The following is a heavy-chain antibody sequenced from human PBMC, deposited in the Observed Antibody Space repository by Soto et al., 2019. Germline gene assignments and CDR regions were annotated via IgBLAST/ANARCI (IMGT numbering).Heavy chain of an antibody. J-gene: IGHJ5*02. CDR2: INPNSGGT. Sequence: VKVSCKASGYTFSGFYMHWVRQAPGQGLEWMGWINPNSGGTNYAQKFQGWVTMTRDTSISTAYMELSRLRSDDTAVYYCARAPRYCSSTSCRLNWFDPWGQGTLVTVSS. CDR1: GYTFSGFY. V-gene: IGHV1-2*04. D-gene: IGHD2-2*01. CDR3: ARAPRYCSSTSCRLNWFDP.